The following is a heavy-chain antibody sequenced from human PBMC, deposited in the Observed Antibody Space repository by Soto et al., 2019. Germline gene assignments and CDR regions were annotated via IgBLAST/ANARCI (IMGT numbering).Heavy chain of an antibody. CDR3: ARSRGSNGWDAFDI. CDR1: GFSFSNYA. J-gene: IGHJ3*02. Sequence: GGSLRLSCAASGFSFSNYALSWVRLAPGKGLEWVSGISGGDSSTYYAYYADSMKGRLTISRDNSKNTLYLQMNNLRAEDTAAYFCARSRGSNGWDAFDIWGQGTMVTVSS. D-gene: IGHD2-8*01. V-gene: IGHV3-23*01. CDR2: ISGGDSSTYYA.